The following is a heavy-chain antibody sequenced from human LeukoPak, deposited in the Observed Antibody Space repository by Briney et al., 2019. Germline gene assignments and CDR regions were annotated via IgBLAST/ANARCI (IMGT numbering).Heavy chain of an antibody. D-gene: IGHD2-15*01. J-gene: IGHJ4*02. V-gene: IGHV3-23*01. CDR1: GFTFSSYA. CDR3: AKQLGYCSDGSCYFPY. CDR2: ISNNGGYT. Sequence: GGSLRLSRAASGFTFSSYAMSWVRQAPGKGLEWVSAISNNGGYTYYADSVQGRFTISRDNSKSTLCLQMNSLRAEDTAVYYCAKQLGYCSDGSCYFPYWGQGTLVTVSS.